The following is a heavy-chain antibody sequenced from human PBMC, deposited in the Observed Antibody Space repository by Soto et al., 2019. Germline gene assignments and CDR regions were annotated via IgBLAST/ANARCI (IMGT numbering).Heavy chain of an antibody. CDR3: ARAGIVVVVAARRVFDY. D-gene: IGHD2-15*01. CDR2: INHSGST. CDR1: GGSFSGYY. V-gene: IGHV4-34*01. Sequence: QVQLQQWGAGLLKPSETLSLTCAVYGGSFSGYYWSWIRQPPGKGLEWIGEINHSGSTNYNPSLKSLVTISVDTSKNQFSLKLSSVTAADTAVYYCARAGIVVVVAARRVFDYWGQGTLVTVSS. J-gene: IGHJ4*02.